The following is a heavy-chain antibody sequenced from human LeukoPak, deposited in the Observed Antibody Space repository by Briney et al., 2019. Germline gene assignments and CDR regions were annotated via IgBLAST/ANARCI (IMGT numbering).Heavy chain of an antibody. CDR3: AKIPPGYCSAGSCYLDY. D-gene: IGHD2-15*01. V-gene: IGHV3-74*01. CDR2: IKRDGSST. Sequence: GGSLRLSCAASGFTFSNYWMHWVRQAPGKGLVWVSRIKRDGSSTYYADSVKGRFTISRDNSKNTLYLQMNSLRAEDTAVFYCAKIPPGYCSAGSCYLDYWGQGTLVTVSS. CDR1: GFTFSNYW. J-gene: IGHJ4*02.